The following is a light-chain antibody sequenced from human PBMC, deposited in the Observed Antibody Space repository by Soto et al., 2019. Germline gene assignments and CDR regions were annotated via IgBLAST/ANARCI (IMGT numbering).Light chain of an antibody. CDR1: QSVNNN. Sequence: EIVMTQSPATLSVFPGERATLSCRASQSVNNNLAWYQQKPGQAPRLLIQGVCTRATGIPGRFSGSGSGTEFTLTISSLQSEDFAVYYCQQYNNWRTFGQGTKVDI. J-gene: IGKJ1*01. V-gene: IGKV3-15*01. CDR3: QQYNNWRT. CDR2: GVC.